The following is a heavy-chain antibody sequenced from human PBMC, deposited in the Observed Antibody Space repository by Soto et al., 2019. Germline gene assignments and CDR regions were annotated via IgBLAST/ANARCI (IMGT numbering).Heavy chain of an antibody. D-gene: IGHD2-15*01. J-gene: IGHJ6*02. CDR1: GFTLRDYA. Sequence: PGGSLRLSCAASGFTLRDYAMSWVRQAPEKGLEWVSSLTNVGTRTYYADSVKGRFTISGDNSKNTLYLQMNSLRAEDTAIYYCTKHRGGPPCFYAMDVWGQGTSVTVSS. V-gene: IGHV3-23*01. CDR2: LTNVGTRT. CDR3: TKHRGGPPCFYAMDV.